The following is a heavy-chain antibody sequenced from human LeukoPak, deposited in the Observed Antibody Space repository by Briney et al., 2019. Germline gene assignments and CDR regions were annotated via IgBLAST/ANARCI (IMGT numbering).Heavy chain of an antibody. J-gene: IGHJ4*02. V-gene: IGHV3-9*01. Sequence: GGSLRLSCAASGFTFDDYAMHWVRQAPGKGLEWVSGISWNSGSIGYADSVKGRFTISRDNAKNSLYLQMNSLRAEDTALYYCAKDRGFSSWYYFDYWGQGTLVTVSS. CDR2: ISWNSGSI. CDR1: GFTFDDYA. CDR3: AKDRGFSSWYYFDY. D-gene: IGHD6-13*01.